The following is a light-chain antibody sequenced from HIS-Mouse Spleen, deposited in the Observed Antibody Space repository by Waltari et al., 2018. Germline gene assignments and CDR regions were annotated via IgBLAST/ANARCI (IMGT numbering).Light chain of an antibody. CDR2: EVS. Sequence: QSALTQPPSASGSPGQSVTTPCTGTSSDVGGYNSVSWYQQHPGKAPKLMIYEVSKRPSGVPDRFSGSKSGNTASLTVSGLQAEDEADYYCSSYAGSKDVFGTGTKVTVL. V-gene: IGLV2-8*01. J-gene: IGLJ1*01. CDR1: SSDVGGYNS. CDR3: SSYAGSKDV.